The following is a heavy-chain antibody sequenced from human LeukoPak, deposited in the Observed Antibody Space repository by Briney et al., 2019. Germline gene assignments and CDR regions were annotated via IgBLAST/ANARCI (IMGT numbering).Heavy chain of an antibody. CDR2: ISGTTGYI. Sequence: PGGSLRLSCAASGFTFSTYTMNWVRQAPGKGLEWVSSISGTTGYIYYADSVKGRFTISRDNAKKSLYLQMNSLRADDTAVYYCAKVLSLRYPSSLDYWGQGALVTVSS. J-gene: IGHJ4*02. CDR1: GFTFSTYT. CDR3: AKVLSLRYPSSLDY. V-gene: IGHV3-21*01. D-gene: IGHD1-1*01.